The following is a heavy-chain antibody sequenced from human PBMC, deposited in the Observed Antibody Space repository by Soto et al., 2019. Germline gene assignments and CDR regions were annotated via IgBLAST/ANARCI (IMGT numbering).Heavy chain of an antibody. CDR3: AKGIRGYSYIGY. J-gene: IGHJ4*02. D-gene: IGHD5-18*01. Sequence: GGSLRLSCAASGFTFSSYGMHWVRQAPGKGLEWVAVIWYDGSNKYYADSVKGRFTISRDNSKNTLYLQMNSLRAEDTAVYYCAKGIRGYSYIGYWGQGTLVTVSS. CDR2: IWYDGSNK. CDR1: GFTFSSYG. V-gene: IGHV3-30*02.